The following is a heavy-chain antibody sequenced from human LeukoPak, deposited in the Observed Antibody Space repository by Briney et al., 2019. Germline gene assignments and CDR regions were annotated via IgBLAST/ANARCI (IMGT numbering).Heavy chain of an antibody. D-gene: IGHD6-13*01. CDR2: ISGSGGST. CDR3: AKERVPGIAAAGTSEFDY. Sequence: GGSLRLSCAASGLTFSSYAMSWVRQAPGKGLEWVSAISGSGGSTYYADSVKGRFTISRDNSKNTLYLQMTSLRAKDTAVYYCAKERVPGIAAAGTSEFDYWGQGTLVTVSS. V-gene: IGHV3-23*01. J-gene: IGHJ4*02. CDR1: GLTFSSYA.